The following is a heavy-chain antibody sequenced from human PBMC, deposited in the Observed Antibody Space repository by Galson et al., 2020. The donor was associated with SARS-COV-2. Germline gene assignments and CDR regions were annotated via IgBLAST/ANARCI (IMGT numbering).Heavy chain of an antibody. CDR1: GGSFSGYY. V-gene: IGHV4-34*01. J-gene: IGHJ4*02. Sequence: SETLSLTCAVYGGSFSGYYWSWIRQPPGKGLEWIGEINHSGSTNYNPSLKSRVTISVDTSKNQFSLKLSSVTAADTAVYYCARAFVVVPAAKGTFDYWGQGTLVTVSS. CDR2: INHSGST. D-gene: IGHD2-2*01. CDR3: ARAFVVVPAAKGTFDY.